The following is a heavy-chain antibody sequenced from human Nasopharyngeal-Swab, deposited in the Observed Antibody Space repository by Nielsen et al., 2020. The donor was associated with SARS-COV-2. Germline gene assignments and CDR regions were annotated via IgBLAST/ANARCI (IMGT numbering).Heavy chain of an antibody. Sequence: GESLKISCAACGFTFSDYYMSWIRQAPGKGLEWVSYISSSSSYTNYADSVKGRFTISRDNAKNSLYLQMNSLRAEDTAVYYCARDWRGRYFDYWGQGTLVTVSS. CDR3: ARDWRGRYFDY. D-gene: IGHD3-10*01. CDR2: ISSSSSYT. J-gene: IGHJ4*02. V-gene: IGHV3-11*05. CDR1: GFTFSDYY.